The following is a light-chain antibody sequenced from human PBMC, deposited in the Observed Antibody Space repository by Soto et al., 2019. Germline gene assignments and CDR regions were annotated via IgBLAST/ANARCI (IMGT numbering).Light chain of an antibody. V-gene: IGKV3-15*01. CDR1: QSVSSN. Sequence: EIVMTQSPATLSVSPGERATLSCRASQSVSSNLAWYQQKPGQAPRLLIYGASIRAIDIPARFSGSGSGTEFTLTISSLQSEDFAVYYCQQYNNWPRTFGQGTKVEIK. CDR2: GAS. J-gene: IGKJ1*01. CDR3: QQYNNWPRT.